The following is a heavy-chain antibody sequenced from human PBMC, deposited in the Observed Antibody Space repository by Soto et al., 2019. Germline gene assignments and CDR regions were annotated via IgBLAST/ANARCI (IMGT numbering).Heavy chain of an antibody. J-gene: IGHJ4*02. CDR3: ARDTSRSLDY. CDR1: GFTLSGYT. Sequence: EVQLVESGGGLVKPGGSLRLSCAASGFTLSGYTMTWVRQAPEKGLEWVASISDSTTYYADSVKGQFTISRDNAKNSVFLQMSILRAQDTAVYYCARDTSRSLDYWGQGTLVIVSS. D-gene: IGHD2-2*01. V-gene: IGHV3-21*01. CDR2: ISDSTT.